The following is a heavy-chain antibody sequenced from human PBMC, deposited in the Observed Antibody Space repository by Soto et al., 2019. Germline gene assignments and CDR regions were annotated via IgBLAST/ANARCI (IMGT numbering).Heavy chain of an antibody. CDR1: GFTFSSYA. D-gene: IGHD3-16*01. CDR2: ISGSGGST. V-gene: IGHV3-23*01. CDR3: AGPESVYSWGNGPDY. Sequence: GGSLRLSCAASGFTFSSYAMSWVRQAPGKGLEWVSAISGSGGSTYYADSVKGRFTISRDNSKNTLYLQMKSLRAEDTVVYYCAGPESVYSWGNGPDYWGQGTLVTVSS. J-gene: IGHJ4*02.